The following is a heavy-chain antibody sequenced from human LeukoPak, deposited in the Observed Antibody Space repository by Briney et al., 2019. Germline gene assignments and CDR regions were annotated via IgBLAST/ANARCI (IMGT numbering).Heavy chain of an antibody. J-gene: IGHJ4*02. V-gene: IGHV3-7*03. CDR2: IKQDGSEK. CDR1: GFTFSSYW. Sequence: GGSLRLSCAASGFTFSSYWMSWVRQAPGKGLEWVANIKQDGSEKYYVDSVKGRFTISRDNAKNSLYLHMNSLRAEDTAVYYCARIPEVVPAATYYFDYWGQGTLVTVSS. D-gene: IGHD2-2*01. CDR3: ARIPEVVPAATYYFDY.